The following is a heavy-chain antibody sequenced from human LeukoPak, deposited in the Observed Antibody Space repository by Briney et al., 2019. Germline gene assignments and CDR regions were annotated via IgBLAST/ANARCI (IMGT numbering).Heavy chain of an antibody. Sequence: GGSLRLSCAASGFTFSTYEMNWVRQAPGKGLEWVSYISSSGGTIHYSDSVKGRFTISRDNSKNTLYLQMNSLRAEDTAVYYCAKDPLQYNWNYLYYFDYWGQGTLVTVSS. CDR1: GFTFSTYE. CDR3: AKDPLQYNWNYLYYFDY. CDR2: ISSSGGTI. V-gene: IGHV3-48*03. D-gene: IGHD1-7*01. J-gene: IGHJ4*02.